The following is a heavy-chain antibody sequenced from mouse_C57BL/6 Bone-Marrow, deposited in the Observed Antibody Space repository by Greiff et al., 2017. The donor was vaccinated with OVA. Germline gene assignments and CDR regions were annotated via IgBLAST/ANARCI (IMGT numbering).Heavy chain of an antibody. D-gene: IGHD2-10*01. Sequence: QVQLQQPGAELARPGASVKLSCKASGYTFTSYGISWVKQRTGQGLEWIGEIYPSSGNTYYNEKFKGKATLTADKSSSTAYMELRSLTSEDSAVYYCAAYYAKRWDYWGQGTSVPVSS. CDR1: GYTFTSYG. J-gene: IGHJ4*01. CDR3: AAYYAKRWDY. CDR2: IYPSSGNT. V-gene: IGHV1-81*01.